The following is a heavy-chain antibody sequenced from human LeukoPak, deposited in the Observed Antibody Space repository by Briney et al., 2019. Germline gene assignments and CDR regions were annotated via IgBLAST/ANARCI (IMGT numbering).Heavy chain of an antibody. Sequence: SGPTLVTPTQTLTLTCTFSGFSLFTSGVGVGWIRQPPGKALEWLALIYWDGYRRYSPSLKSRLTITKDTSKNQVVLTMTNVDPVDTGTYYCARTYFYGSGSSSSFDYWGQGTLVTVSS. D-gene: IGHD3-10*01. J-gene: IGHJ4*02. CDR3: ARTYFYGSGSSSSFDY. V-gene: IGHV2-5*02. CDR1: GFSLFTSGVG. CDR2: IYWDGYR.